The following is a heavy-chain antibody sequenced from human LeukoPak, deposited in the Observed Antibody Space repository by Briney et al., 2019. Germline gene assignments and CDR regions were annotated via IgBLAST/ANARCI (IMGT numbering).Heavy chain of an antibody. V-gene: IGHV4-34*01. CDR3: ARRTVTNGWFRIDY. CDR1: GGSISSYY. CDR2: INHSGST. D-gene: IGHD6-19*01. Sequence: TSETLSLTCTVSGGSISSYYWSWIRQPPGKGLEWIGEINHSGSTNYNPSLKSRVTISVDTSKNQFSLKLSSVTAADTALYYCARRTVTNGWFRIDYWGQGSLVIVSS. J-gene: IGHJ4*02.